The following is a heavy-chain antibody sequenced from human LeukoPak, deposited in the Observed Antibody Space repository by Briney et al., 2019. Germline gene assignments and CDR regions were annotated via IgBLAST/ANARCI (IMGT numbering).Heavy chain of an antibody. J-gene: IGHJ3*02. V-gene: IGHV4-34*01. CDR1: GGSFSGYY. Sequence: PSETLSLTCAVYGGSFSGYYWSWIRQPPGKGLEWIGEINHSGSTNYNPSLKSRVTISVDTSKNQFSLKLSSVTAADTAVYYCARGPTDSGSYLGAFDIWGPRDNGHRLF. CDR3: ARGPTDSGSYLGAFDI. CDR2: INHSGST. D-gene: IGHD1-26*01.